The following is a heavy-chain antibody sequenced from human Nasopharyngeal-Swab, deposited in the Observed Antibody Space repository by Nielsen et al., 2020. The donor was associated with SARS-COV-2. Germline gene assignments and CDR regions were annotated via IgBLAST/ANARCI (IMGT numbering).Heavy chain of an antibody. V-gene: IGHV3-48*04. CDR1: GFTFSSYA. D-gene: IGHD3-22*01. Sequence: GGSLRLSCAASGFTFSSYAMSWVRQAPGKGLEWVSAISGSGSTIYYADSVKGRFTISRDNAKNSLYLQMNSLRAEDTAVYYCARAEEMYYYDSSGPFDYWGQGTLVTVSS. CDR2: ISGSGSTI. CDR3: ARAEEMYYYDSSGPFDY. J-gene: IGHJ4*02.